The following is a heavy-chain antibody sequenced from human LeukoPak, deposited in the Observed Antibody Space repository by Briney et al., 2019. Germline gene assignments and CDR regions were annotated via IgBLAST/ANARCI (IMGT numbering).Heavy chain of an antibody. J-gene: IGHJ5*02. CDR3: ARGYSSSWYFNWFDP. CDR1: GYSISSGYY. CDR2: IYHSGST. Sequence: SETLSLTCTVSGYSISSGYYCGWIRQPPGKGLEWIGNIYHSGSTFYNPSLKSRVTISVDTSKNQFSLKLSSVTAADTAVYYCARGYSSSWYFNWFDPWGQGTLVTVSS. V-gene: IGHV4-38-2*02. D-gene: IGHD6-13*01.